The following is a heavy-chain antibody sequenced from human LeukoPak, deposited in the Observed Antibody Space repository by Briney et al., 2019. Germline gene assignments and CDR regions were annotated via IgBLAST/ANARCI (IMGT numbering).Heavy chain of an antibody. D-gene: IGHD6-19*01. CDR2: ISGSGGST. CDR3: AKAVGDSIGWYFDY. V-gene: IGHV3-23*01. CDR1: GFTFSSYV. Sequence: GGSLRLSCAASGFTFSSYVMSWVRQAPGKGLEWVSAISGSGGSTYYADSVKGRFTISRDNSKNTLYLQMNSLRAEDTAVYYCAKAVGDSIGWYFDYWGQGTLVTVSS. J-gene: IGHJ4*02.